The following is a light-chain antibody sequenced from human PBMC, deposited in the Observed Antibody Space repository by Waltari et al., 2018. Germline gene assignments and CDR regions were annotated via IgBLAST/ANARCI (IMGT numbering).Light chain of an antibody. CDR1: QSISSW. CDR3: QHYDSFPET. CDR2: KAS. J-gene: IGKJ2*01. V-gene: IGKV1-5*03. Sequence: DIQMTQSPSTLSASVGDRVTITCRASQSISSWLAWYQQKPGKAPKLLIYKASSLESGVPSRFSGSGSGTEFTLTISSLQPDDFATYYCQHYDSFPETFGQGHQLEIK.